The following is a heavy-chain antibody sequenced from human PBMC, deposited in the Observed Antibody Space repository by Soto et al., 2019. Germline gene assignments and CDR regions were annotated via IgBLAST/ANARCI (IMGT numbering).Heavy chain of an antibody. CDR1: GGSISSYY. CDR2: IYTSGST. V-gene: IGHV4-4*07. CDR3: ARDLYYDFWSGSRGNWFDP. D-gene: IGHD3-3*01. J-gene: IGHJ5*02. Sequence: ASETLSLTCTVSGGSISSYYWSWIRQPAGKGLEWIGRIYTSGSTNYNPSLKSRVTMSVDTSKNQLSLKLSSVTAADTAVYYCARDLYYDFWSGSRGNWFDPWGQGTLVTVSS.